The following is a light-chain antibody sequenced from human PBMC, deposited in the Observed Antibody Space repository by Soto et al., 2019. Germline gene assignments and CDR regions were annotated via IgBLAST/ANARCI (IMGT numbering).Light chain of an antibody. Sequence: QSVLTQPPSVSAAPGQRVTISCSRSSCNIGSNYVSWYQQLPGTAPKLLIYDNYKRPSGIPDRFSGSTSGTSATLAIAGLQTGDEADYYCDSWDNSLSVVLFGGGTKLTVL. CDR2: DNY. CDR1: SCNIGSNY. V-gene: IGLV1-51*01. CDR3: DSWDNSLSVVL. J-gene: IGLJ2*01.